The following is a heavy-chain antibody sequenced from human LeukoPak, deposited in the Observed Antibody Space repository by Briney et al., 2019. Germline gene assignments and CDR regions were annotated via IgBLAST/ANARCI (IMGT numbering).Heavy chain of an antibody. CDR1: GVSISTYY. V-gene: IGHV4-59*01. Sequence: PSETLSLTCSVSGVSISTYYWIWIRQPPAKGLEWMGFFSYSGSTKYNPSLKSPVTMFVDTPQNQFSLKIGPVTASDTPVYYWARMYSGTSYYFDYWGQGTLVTVSS. J-gene: IGHJ4*02. CDR3: ARMYSGTSYYFDY. CDR2: FSYSGST. D-gene: IGHD1-26*01.